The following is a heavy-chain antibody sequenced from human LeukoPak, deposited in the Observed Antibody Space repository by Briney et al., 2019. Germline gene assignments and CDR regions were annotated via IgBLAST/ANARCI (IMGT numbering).Heavy chain of an antibody. CDR2: ISGSGGST. V-gene: IGHV3-23*01. D-gene: IGHD3-3*01. J-gene: IGHJ4*02. CDR1: GFNFSSYA. CDR3: AKDRTYYDFWSGYSFYFDY. Sequence: GGCLRLSCAASGFNFSSYAMSWVRQAPGKGLEWVSAISGSGGSTYYADSVKGRFTISRDNSKNTLYLQMNSLRAEDTAVYYCAKDRTYYDFWSGYSFYFDYWGQGTLVTVSS.